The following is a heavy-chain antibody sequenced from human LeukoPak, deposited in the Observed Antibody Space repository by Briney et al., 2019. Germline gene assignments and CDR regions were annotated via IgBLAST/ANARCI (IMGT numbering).Heavy chain of an antibody. CDR1: GVSMSAYQ. V-gene: IGHV4-4*09. Sequence: SETLSLTCTVSGVSMSAYQWSWVRQSPEKGLEWIGCINTKGETSYNPSLKSRVTTSVDTSKSQFSLRLTSVTAADTAVYYCAASNDAKIAPFDHWGQGAPVTVSS. J-gene: IGHJ4*02. CDR2: INTKGET. CDR3: AASNDAKIAPFDH. D-gene: IGHD2-21*01.